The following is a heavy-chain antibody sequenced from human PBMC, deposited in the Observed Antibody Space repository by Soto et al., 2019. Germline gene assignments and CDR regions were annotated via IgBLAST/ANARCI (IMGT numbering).Heavy chain of an antibody. CDR3: AKCRYSSGYCADY. CDR2: ISNDGTNK. CDR1: GFTLTSYG. D-gene: IGHD5-18*01. J-gene: IGHJ4*02. V-gene: IGHV3-30*18. Sequence: QVELVESGGGVVQPGRSLRLSCAASGFTLTSYGMHWVRQAPGKGLEWVAGISNDGTNKNYADSVKGRFTISRDNSKNTLYLQMDSLRAEDTALYYCAKCRYSSGYCADYWGQGTLVTVSS.